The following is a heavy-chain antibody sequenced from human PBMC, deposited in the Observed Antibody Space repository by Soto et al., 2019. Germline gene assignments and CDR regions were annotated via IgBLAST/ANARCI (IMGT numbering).Heavy chain of an antibody. CDR1: GFTFSSYA. V-gene: IGHV3-30-3*01. CDR3: ARDQFPSGEDYYYGMDV. CDR2: ISYDGSNK. J-gene: IGHJ6*02. Sequence: QVPLVESGGGVVQPGRSLRLSCAASGFTFSSYAMHWVRQAPGKGLEWVAVISYDGSNKYYADSVKGRFTISRDNSKNTLYLQMNSLRAEDTAVYYCARDQFPSGEDYYYGMDVWGQGTTVTVSS.